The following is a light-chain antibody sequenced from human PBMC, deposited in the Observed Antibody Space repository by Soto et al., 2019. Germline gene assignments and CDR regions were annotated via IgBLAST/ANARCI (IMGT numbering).Light chain of an antibody. J-gene: IGLJ2*01. V-gene: IGLV1-47*01. CDR3: TVWDDSLRGRL. CDR2: RNN. CDR1: SSSIESNY. Sequence: QSVLTQPPSASGTPGQRVTISCSGTSSSIESNYVYWYQQLPGTAPRLLIYRNNQRPSGVPDRFSGSKSGTSASLAISALRSEDVSDYYCTVWDDSLRGRLFGGGTKVTVL.